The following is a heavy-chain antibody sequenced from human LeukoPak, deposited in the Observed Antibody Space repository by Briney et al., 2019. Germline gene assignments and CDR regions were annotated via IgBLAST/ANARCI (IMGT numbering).Heavy chain of an antibody. CDR1: GGSINNYY. V-gene: IGHV4-59*01. D-gene: IGHD2-15*01. J-gene: IGHJ6*03. Sequence: SETLSLTCTVSGGSINNYYWSWIRQPPGKGLEWIGYIHYSGSTNYNPSLKSRVTISVDTSKNEFSLKVRSVTAADTAVYYCARTTEGYCRGGTCYYYYYYMNVWGKGTTVTVSS. CDR3: ARTTEGYCRGGTCYYYYYYMNV. CDR2: IHYSGST.